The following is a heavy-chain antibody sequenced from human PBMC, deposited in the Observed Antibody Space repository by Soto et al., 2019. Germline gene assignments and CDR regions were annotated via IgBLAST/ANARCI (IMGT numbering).Heavy chain of an antibody. D-gene: IGHD1-20*01. CDR1: GYTFISYA. J-gene: IGHJ4*02. V-gene: IGHV1-3*01. Sequence: QVQLVQSGAEVKKPGASVKVSCKASGYTFISYAMHWVRQAPGQRLEWMGRINDGNGNTKYSQRLQDRVIITRDTSASTAYMELSSLRSEDTAFYYCARGAFVYGLYFDYWCQGTLLTVSS. CDR2: INDGNGNT. CDR3: ARGAFVYGLYFDY.